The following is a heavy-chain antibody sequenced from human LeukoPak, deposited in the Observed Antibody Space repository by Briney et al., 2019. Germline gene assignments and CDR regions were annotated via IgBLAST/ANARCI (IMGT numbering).Heavy chain of an antibody. V-gene: IGHV1-69*02. Sequence: SSVKVSCKSSGGTFICYTISWVRQAPGQGLEWMGRIIPILGIANYAQKFQGRVTITADKSTSTAYMELSSLRSEDTAVYYCATRRGYSGYESHDYWGQGTLVTVSS. CDR3: ATRRGYSGYESHDY. CDR1: GGTFICYT. CDR2: IIPILGIA. D-gene: IGHD5-12*01. J-gene: IGHJ4*02.